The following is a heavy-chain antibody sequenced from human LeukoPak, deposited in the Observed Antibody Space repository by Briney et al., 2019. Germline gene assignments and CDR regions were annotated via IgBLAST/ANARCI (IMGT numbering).Heavy chain of an antibody. V-gene: IGHV3-21*01. D-gene: IGHD2-8*01. CDR2: ITTSSSYI. CDR1: GFTFSRYT. Sequence: GGSLRLSCAASGFTFSRYTMNWVRQAPGKGLEWVSSITTSSSYIYYADSLKGRFTISRDSSKNTLYLQMNSLRAEDTAVYYCAKDRCSNGIGCLYYYMDVWGKGTTVTISS. J-gene: IGHJ6*03. CDR3: AKDRCSNGIGCLYYYMDV.